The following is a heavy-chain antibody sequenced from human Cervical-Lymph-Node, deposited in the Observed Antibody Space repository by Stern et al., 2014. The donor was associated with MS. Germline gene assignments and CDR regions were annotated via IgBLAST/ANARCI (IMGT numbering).Heavy chain of an antibody. V-gene: IGHV3-66*02. D-gene: IGHD1-26*01. CDR3: ARSWEPHTLDY. Sequence: VQLVQSGGGLVQPGGSLRLSCAASGFTVSYNYMSWVRQAPGKGLEWVSVLFSGGSTYYADSVKGRFTISRDSSKNTLYLQMNSLRVEDTAVYYCARSWEPHTLDYWGQGTLVTVSS. CDR2: LFSGGST. CDR1: GFTVSYNY. J-gene: IGHJ4*02.